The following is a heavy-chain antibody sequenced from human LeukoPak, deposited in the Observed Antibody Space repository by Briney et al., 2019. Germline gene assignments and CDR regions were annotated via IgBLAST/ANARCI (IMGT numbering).Heavy chain of an antibody. V-gene: IGHV3-53*01. Sequence: GGSLRHSRAASGLTVSCNYMSWDRQAPGKGLEWVSGMYRSDATYYADSVKGRFTMSRDSSKNTVYLQMNSLRSEDTAVYYGARDLPDQGAYWGQGTLVIVSS. D-gene: IGHD1-14*01. J-gene: IGHJ4*02. CDR1: GLTVSCNY. CDR2: MYRSDAT. CDR3: ARDLPDQGAY.